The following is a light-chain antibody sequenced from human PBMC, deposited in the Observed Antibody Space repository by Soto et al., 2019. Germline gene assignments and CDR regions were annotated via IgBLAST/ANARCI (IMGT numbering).Light chain of an antibody. J-gene: IGKJ4*01. CDR3: QQVNNYPRT. V-gene: IGKV1-9*01. CDR2: AAS. CDR1: QGISSY. Sequence: DIQLTQSPSFLSASVGDRVTITCRASQGISSYFAWYQQKPGKAPKLLIYAASTLQSGVPSRFSGTGFGTEFTLTISSLQPEDFATYYCQQVNNYPRTFGGGTKVEIK.